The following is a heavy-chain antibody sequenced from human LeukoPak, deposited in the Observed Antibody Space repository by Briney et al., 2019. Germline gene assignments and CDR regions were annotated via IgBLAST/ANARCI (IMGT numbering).Heavy chain of an antibody. D-gene: IGHD2-2*02. CDR3: ARVAAEVVGVPGAIGFGWLRRDYYYMDV. J-gene: IGHJ6*03. Sequence: ASVTVSCKASGYTFTSYYMHWVRQPPGEGLEWMGIINPNGGSTSYAQKFQGRVTMTRDMSTSTVYMDLSSLRSEDTAVYYCARVAAEVVGVPGAIGFGWLRRDYYYMDVWGKGTTVTVSS. CDR2: INPNGGST. CDR1: GYTFTSYY. V-gene: IGHV1-46*01.